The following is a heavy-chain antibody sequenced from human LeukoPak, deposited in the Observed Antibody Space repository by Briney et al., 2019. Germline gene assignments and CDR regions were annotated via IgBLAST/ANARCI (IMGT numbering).Heavy chain of an antibody. Sequence: PGGSLRLSCAASGFTFSGSAMHWVRQASGKGLEWVGRIRSKANSYATAYAASVKGRFTISRDDSKNTAYLQMNSLKTEDTVVYYCTRREAGVYYFDYWGQGTLVTVSS. V-gene: IGHV3-73*01. CDR2: IRSKANSYAT. CDR1: GFTFSGSA. CDR3: TRREAGVYYFDY. J-gene: IGHJ4*02. D-gene: IGHD3-10*01.